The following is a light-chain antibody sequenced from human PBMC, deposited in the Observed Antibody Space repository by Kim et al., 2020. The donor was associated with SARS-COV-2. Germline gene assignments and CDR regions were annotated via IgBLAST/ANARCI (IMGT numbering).Light chain of an antibody. Sequence: ASLGDRVPIICRASQSISSWLAWYQQKPGKAPKLLIYDASSLESGVPSRFSGGGSGTEFTPTTSSLQPDDFATYYCQQYNSYSWTFGQGTKVDIK. CDR2: DAS. CDR3: QQYNSYSWT. J-gene: IGKJ1*01. V-gene: IGKV1-5*02. CDR1: QSISSW.